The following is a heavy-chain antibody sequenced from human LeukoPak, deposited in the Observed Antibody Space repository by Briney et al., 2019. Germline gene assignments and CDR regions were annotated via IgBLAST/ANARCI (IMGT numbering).Heavy chain of an antibody. V-gene: IGHV3-30*02. D-gene: IGHD3-22*01. CDR1: GFTFSSYG. Sequence: PGGSLRLSCAASGFTFSSYGMHWVRQAPGKGLEWVAFIRYDGSNKYYADSVKGRFTISRDNSKNTLYLQMNSQRAEDTAVYYCARDAIPWESSGYFYYFDYWGQGTLVTVSS. CDR3: ARDAIPWESSGYFYYFDY. J-gene: IGHJ4*02. CDR2: IRYDGSNK.